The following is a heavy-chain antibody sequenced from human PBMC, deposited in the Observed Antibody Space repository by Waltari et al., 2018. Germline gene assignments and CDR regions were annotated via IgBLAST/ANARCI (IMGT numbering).Heavy chain of an antibody. CDR2: ISYNGSNK. J-gene: IGHJ4*02. CDR1: GFTFSSYA. V-gene: IGHV3-30-3*01. D-gene: IGHD4-17*01. Sequence: QVQLVESGGGVVQPGRSLRLSCAASGFTFSSYAMHWVRQAPGKGMEWVEVISYNGSNKYYADSVNGRFTISRDNSKNTLYLQMNSLGAEDTAVYYCARVLGVTTNDYWGQGTLVTVSS. CDR3: ARVLGVTTNDY.